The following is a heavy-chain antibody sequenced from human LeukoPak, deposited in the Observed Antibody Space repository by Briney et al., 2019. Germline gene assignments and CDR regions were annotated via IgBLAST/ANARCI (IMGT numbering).Heavy chain of an antibody. Sequence: AGGSLRLSCAASGFTFSTYNMNWVRQAPGKGLEWVSSISGSSSYIYYADSVKGRFTIPRDNAKNSLYLQMNSLRAEDTAVYYCARDSGEGWFDPWGQGTLVTVSS. CDR2: ISGSSSYI. V-gene: IGHV3-21*01. J-gene: IGHJ5*02. CDR1: GFTFSTYN. CDR3: ARDSGEGWFDP. D-gene: IGHD1-14*01.